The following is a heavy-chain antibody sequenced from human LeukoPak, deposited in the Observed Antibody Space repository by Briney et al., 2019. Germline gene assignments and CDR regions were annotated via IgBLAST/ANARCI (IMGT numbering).Heavy chain of an antibody. J-gene: IGHJ4*02. CDR1: GFTFSSYA. V-gene: IGHV3-23*01. CDR3: AREDGSGWAFDY. CDR2: ISGSGGST. Sequence: GGSLRLSCAASGFTFSSYAMSWVRQAPGKGLEWVLAISGSGGSTYYADSVKGRFTISRDNSENTLYLQMNSLRAEDRAVYYCAREDGSGWAFDYWGQGTLVTVSS. D-gene: IGHD6-19*01.